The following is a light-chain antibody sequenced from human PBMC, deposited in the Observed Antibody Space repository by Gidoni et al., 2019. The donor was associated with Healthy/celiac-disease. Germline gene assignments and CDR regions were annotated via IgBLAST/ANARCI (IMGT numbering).Light chain of an antibody. CDR1: QSVSSN. J-gene: IGKJ4*01. CDR3: QQYNNWPPLT. V-gene: IGKV3-15*01. CDR2: GTS. Sequence: EIVMTQSPATLSVSPGERATLSCRASQSVSSNLAWYQQKPGQAPRLLIYGTSTSATGIPARFSGSGFGTEFTLTLSSLQAEDFSVYYCQQYNNWPPLTFGGGTKGEIK.